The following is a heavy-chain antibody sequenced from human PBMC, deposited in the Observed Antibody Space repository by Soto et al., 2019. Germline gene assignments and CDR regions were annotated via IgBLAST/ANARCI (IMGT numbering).Heavy chain of an antibody. CDR1: GYTFTSYY. Sequence: QVQLVQSGAEVKKPGASVKVSCKASGYTFTSYYMHWVRQAPGQGLEWMGIINPSGGSISYAQKFQGRVTMTRNTSTSTVYMELSSLRSEDTAVYYCARVVYSGYDTFDYWGQGTLVTVSS. V-gene: IGHV1-46*03. D-gene: IGHD5-12*01. CDR3: ARVVYSGYDTFDY. CDR2: INPSGGSI. J-gene: IGHJ4*02.